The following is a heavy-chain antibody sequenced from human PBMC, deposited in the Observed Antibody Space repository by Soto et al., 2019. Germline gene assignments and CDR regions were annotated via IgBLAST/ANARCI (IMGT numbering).Heavy chain of an antibody. D-gene: IGHD3-22*01. J-gene: IGHJ4*02. Sequence: SETLSLTCTVSGGSISSSSYYWSWIRQHPGKGLEWIGYIYYSGSTYYNPSLKSRVTISVDTSKNQFSLKLSSVTAADTAVYYCARLPGYYDSSGYVYWGQGTLVTVSS. CDR3: ARLPGYYDSSGYVY. CDR1: GGSISSSSYY. V-gene: IGHV4-31*03. CDR2: IYYSGST.